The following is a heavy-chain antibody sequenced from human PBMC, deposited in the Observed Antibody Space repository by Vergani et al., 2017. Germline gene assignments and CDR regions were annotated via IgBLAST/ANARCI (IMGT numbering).Heavy chain of an antibody. CDR2: ISSSGSTI. V-gene: IGHV3-48*04. CDR3: ARDGEALGVRGGAFDI. D-gene: IGHD3-16*01. Sequence: VQLVESGGGVVQPGRSLRLSCAASGFTFSSYGMHWVRQAPGKGLEWVSYISSSGSTIYYADSVKGRFTISRDNAKNSLYLQMNSLRAEDTAVYYCARDGEALGVRGGAFDIWGQGTMVTVSS. J-gene: IGHJ3*02. CDR1: GFTFSSYG.